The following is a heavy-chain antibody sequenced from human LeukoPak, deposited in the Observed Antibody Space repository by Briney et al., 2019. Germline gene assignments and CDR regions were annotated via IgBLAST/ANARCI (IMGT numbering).Heavy chain of an antibody. V-gene: IGHV1-2*02. D-gene: IGHD2-2*01. Sequence: ASVKVSCKASGYTFTGYYMHWVRQAPGQGLEWMGWINPNSGGTNYAQKFQGRVTMTRDTSISTAYMELSRLRSDDTAVYYCARDSRYCSSTSCYPNFDYWGQGTLVTVSS. CDR2: INPNSGGT. CDR1: GYTFTGYY. J-gene: IGHJ4*02. CDR3: ARDSRYCSSTSCYPNFDY.